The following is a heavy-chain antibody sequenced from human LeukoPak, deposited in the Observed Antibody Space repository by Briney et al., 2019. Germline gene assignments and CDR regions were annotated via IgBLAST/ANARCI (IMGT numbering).Heavy chain of an antibody. Sequence: GGSLRLSCAASGFTFSSYSMNWVRQAPGKGLEWVSSISSSSSYIYYADSVKGRFTISRDNAKNSLYLQMNSLRAEDTAVYYCARDMGYYGSGLDPDYWGQGTLVTVSS. CDR2: ISSSSSYI. CDR3: ARDMGYYGSGLDPDY. D-gene: IGHD3-10*01. V-gene: IGHV3-21*01. J-gene: IGHJ4*02. CDR1: GFTFSSYS.